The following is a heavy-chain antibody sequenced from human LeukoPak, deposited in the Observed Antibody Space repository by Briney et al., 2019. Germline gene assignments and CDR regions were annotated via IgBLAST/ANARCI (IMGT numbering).Heavy chain of an antibody. D-gene: IGHD2-2*01. CDR1: GYSFTSYW. J-gene: IGHJ6*02. V-gene: IGHV5-51*01. CDR2: IYPGDSDT. CDR3: ARAGSTDLYYYGMDV. Sequence: GESLKISCKGSGYSFTSYWIGWVSQMPGKGLEGRGIIYPGDSDTSYSPSFQGQVTISADKSISTAYLQWSSLKASDTAMYYCARAGSTDLYYYGMDVWGQGTTVTVSS.